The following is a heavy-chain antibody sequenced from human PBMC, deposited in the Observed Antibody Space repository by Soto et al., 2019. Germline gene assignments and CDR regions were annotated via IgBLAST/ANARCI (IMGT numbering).Heavy chain of an antibody. CDR2: INHSGST. V-gene: IGHV4-34*01. CDR1: GGSFSGYY. J-gene: IGHJ3*02. Sequence: QVQLQQWGAGLLKPSETLSLTCAVYGGSFSGYYWSWIRQPPGKGLEWIGEINHSGSTNYNPSLKSRVTISVDTSKNQFSLKLSSVTAADTAVYYCARVPPLDGDAFDIWGQGTMVTVSS. D-gene: IGHD1-1*01. CDR3: ARVPPLDGDAFDI.